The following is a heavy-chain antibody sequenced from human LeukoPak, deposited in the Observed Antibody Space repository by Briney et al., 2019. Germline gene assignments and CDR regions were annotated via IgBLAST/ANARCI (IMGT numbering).Heavy chain of an antibody. Sequence: NPGESLKISCKGSGYSFTNYWITWVRQMPGKGLEWMGRIDPSDSYTNHSPSFQGHVTISADRSISAAYLQWSSLKASDTAMYYCARLKYYGSGSYYFAYWGQGTLVTVSS. CDR3: ARLKYYGSGSYYFAY. J-gene: IGHJ4*02. CDR1: GYSFTNYW. CDR2: IDPSDSYT. V-gene: IGHV5-10-1*01. D-gene: IGHD3-10*01.